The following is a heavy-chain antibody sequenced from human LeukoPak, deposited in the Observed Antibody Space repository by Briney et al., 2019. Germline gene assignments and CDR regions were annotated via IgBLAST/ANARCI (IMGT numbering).Heavy chain of an antibody. CDR3: AASSGYSYYYYGMDV. Sequence: SVKVSCKASGFTFTSSAVQWVRQARGQRLEWIGWIVVGSGNTNCAQKFQERVTITRDMSTSTAYMELSSLRSEDTAVYYCAASSGYSYYYYGMDVWGKGTTVTVSS. D-gene: IGHD5-18*01. CDR1: GFTFTSSA. V-gene: IGHV1-58*01. CDR2: IVVGSGNT. J-gene: IGHJ6*04.